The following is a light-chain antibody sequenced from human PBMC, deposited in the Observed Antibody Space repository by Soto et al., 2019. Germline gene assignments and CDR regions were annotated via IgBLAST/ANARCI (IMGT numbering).Light chain of an antibody. V-gene: IGKV1-17*01. Sequence: DIQMTQSPSSLSASIGDRVTITCRASQGIRNDLGWYQQKPGKAPKRLIYTTSTLESGVPSRFSGSGAGLEVTLTISSLQPEDFATYYCLQHNTYPLTFGGGTKVEIK. CDR2: TTS. CDR3: LQHNTYPLT. CDR1: QGIRND. J-gene: IGKJ4*01.